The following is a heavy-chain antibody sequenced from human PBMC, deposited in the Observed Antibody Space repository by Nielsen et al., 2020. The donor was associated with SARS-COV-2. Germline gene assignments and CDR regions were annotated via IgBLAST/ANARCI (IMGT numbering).Heavy chain of an antibody. D-gene: IGHD5-12*01. Sequence: GEPLKISCAASGFTFSDSTMHWVRQASGKGLEWIGRIRSKANTYATGYAASVKGRFTISRDDSKNTAYLQMNSLKTEDTAVYYCTRVNPISGSWFDAFDIWGQGTMVTVSS. J-gene: IGHJ3*02. V-gene: IGHV3-73*01. CDR1: GFTFSDST. CDR2: IRSKANTYAT. CDR3: TRVNPISGSWFDAFDI.